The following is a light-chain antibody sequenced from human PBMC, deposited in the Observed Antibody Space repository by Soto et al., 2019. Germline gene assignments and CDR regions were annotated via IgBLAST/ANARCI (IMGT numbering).Light chain of an antibody. CDR1: QSISSW. CDR2: KAS. Sequence: DIQMTQSPSTLSASVGDRVTITCRASQSISSWLAWYQQKPGKAPKLLIYKASSLESGVPSRFSGSGSGTEFTLTISSLQSDDFATYYCQQYNRYLFTFDPGTKVDIK. CDR3: QQYNRYLFT. J-gene: IGKJ3*01. V-gene: IGKV1-5*03.